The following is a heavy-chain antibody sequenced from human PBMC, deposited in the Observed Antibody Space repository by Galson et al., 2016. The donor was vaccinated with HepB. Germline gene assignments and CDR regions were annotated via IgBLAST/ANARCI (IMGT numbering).Heavy chain of an antibody. CDR1: GDSISSSGYY. D-gene: IGHD5-12*01. V-gene: IGHV4-39*01. CDR3: ARRNLPATMARWFDP. CDR2: IYYSGST. J-gene: IGHJ5*02. Sequence: SETLSLTCTVSGDSISSSGYYWGWIRQPPGKGLEWIGNIYYSGSTYYTPSLKSRVTISVDTSKNQFSLKLSPVTAADTAVYYCARRNLPATMARWFDPWGQGTLVTVSS.